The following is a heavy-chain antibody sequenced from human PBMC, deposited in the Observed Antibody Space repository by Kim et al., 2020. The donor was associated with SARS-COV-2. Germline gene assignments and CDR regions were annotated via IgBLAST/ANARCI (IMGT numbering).Heavy chain of an antibody. J-gene: IGHJ6*02. Sequence: ASVKVSCKASGYTFTSYDINWVRQATGQGLEWMGWMNPNSGNTGYAQKFQGRVTMTRNTSISTAYMELSSLRSEDTAVYYCAGKGYCSSTSCYDPGPQYYYGMDVWGQGTTVTVSS. CDR1: GYTFTSYD. CDR2: MNPNSGNT. CDR3: AGKGYCSSTSCYDPGPQYYYGMDV. V-gene: IGHV1-8*01. D-gene: IGHD2-2*01.